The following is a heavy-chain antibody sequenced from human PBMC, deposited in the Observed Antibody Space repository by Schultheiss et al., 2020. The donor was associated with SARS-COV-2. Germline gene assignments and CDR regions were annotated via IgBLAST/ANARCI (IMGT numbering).Heavy chain of an antibody. D-gene: IGHD3-3*01. Sequence: SETLSLTCTVSGGSISSYYWGWIRQPPGKGLEWIGTIYHTGRTYNNPSLKSRITISVDTSKNQFSLRLSSVTAADTAMYYCARQKSDYYWAFDNWGQGTLVTVSS. CDR2: IYHTGRT. V-gene: IGHV4-59*08. CDR3: ARQKSDYYWAFDN. J-gene: IGHJ4*02. CDR1: GGSISSYY.